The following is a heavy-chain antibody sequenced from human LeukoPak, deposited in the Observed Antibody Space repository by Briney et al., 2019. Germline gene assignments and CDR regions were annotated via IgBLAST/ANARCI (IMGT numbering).Heavy chain of an antibody. CDR1: GFTFSSYG. CDR3: VKPPDYYDSTPPGDY. J-gene: IGHJ4*02. D-gene: IGHD3-22*01. Sequence: PGGSLRLSCAASGFTFSSYGMHWVRQAPGKGLEWVAVISYDGSNKYYADSVKGRFTISRDNSKNTLYLQMNSLRAEDTAVYYCVKPPDYYDSTPPGDYWGQGTLVTVSS. CDR2: ISYDGSNK. V-gene: IGHV3-30*18.